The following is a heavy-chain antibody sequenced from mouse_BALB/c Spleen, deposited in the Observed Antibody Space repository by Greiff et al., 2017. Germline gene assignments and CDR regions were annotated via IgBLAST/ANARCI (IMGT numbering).Heavy chain of an antibody. CDR1: GDSITSGY. Sequence: EVQLQESGPSLVKPSQTLSLTCSVTGDSITSGYWNWIRKFPGNKLEYMGYISYSGSTYYNPSLKSRISITRDTSKNQYYLQLNSVTTEDTATYYCAKPYGYDPYWYFDVWGAGTTVTVSS. CDR3: AKPYGYDPYWYFDV. J-gene: IGHJ1*01. D-gene: IGHD2-2*01. V-gene: IGHV3-8*02. CDR2: ISYSGST.